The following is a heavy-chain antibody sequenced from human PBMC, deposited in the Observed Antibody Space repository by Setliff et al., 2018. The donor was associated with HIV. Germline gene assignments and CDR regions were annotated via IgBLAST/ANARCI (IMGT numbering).Heavy chain of an antibody. D-gene: IGHD2-15*01. CDR2: VYYTGKT. J-gene: IGHJ3*02. Sequence: PSETLSLTCSVSGVSIDSGGFYFSWIRHHPGKGLEWIGTVYYTGKTYYNPSLQSRLTMSADTSKNQLYLKINSVTAADTAVYFCARDLHANYHVVDIWGPGTMVTVSS. CDR1: GVSIDSGGFY. CDR3: ARDLHANYHVVDI. V-gene: IGHV4-31*03.